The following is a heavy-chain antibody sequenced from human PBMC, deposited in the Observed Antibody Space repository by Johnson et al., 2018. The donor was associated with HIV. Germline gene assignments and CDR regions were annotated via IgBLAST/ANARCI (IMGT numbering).Heavy chain of an antibody. J-gene: IGHJ3*02. CDR2: TQYDGSTT. CDR3: ARAGRPYDFWSGYYSGDAFDI. CDR1: GFTFSSYD. Sequence: QAQLVESGGGLVKPGGSLRLSCAASGFTFSSYDMHWVRQPTGKGLEWVAFTQYDGSTTYYADSVKGRFTISRDNSKNTLYLQMNSLRAEDTAVYYCARAGRPYDFWSGYYSGDAFDIWGQGTMVTVSS. V-gene: IGHV3-30*02. D-gene: IGHD3-3*01.